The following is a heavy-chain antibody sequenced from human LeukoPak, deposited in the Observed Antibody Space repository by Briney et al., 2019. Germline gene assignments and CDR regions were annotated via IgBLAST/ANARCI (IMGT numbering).Heavy chain of an antibody. CDR3: ARDGSVADDYDYYFDY. D-gene: IGHD3-3*01. J-gene: IGHJ4*02. CDR1: GGSISSGTYS. Sequence: PSETLSLTCTVSGGSISSGTYSWNWIRQHPGKGLEYIGYIYYSGSTNYNPSLKSRVTISINTSKSQFSLDLTSVTAADTAVYYCARDGSVADDYDYYFDYWGQGTLVTVSS. V-gene: IGHV4-31*03. CDR2: IYYSGST.